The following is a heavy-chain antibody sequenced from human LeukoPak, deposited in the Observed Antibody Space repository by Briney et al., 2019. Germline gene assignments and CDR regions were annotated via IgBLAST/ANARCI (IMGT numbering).Heavy chain of an antibody. J-gene: IGHJ4*02. CDR3: VKDIKSLSVAGTAFDY. CDR2: ISWNSGNI. Sequence: GGSLRLSCAASGFTFDDYAMHWVRQAPGRGLEWVSGISWNSGNIGYADSVKGRFTISRDNAKNSLYLQMNSLRAEDTALYYCVKDIKSLSVAGTAFDYWGQGTLVTVSS. CDR1: GFTFDDYA. V-gene: IGHV3-9*01. D-gene: IGHD6-19*01.